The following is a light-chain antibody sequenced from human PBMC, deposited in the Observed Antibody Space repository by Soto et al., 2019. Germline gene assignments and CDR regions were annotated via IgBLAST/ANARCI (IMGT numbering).Light chain of an antibody. J-gene: IGKJ1*01. Sequence: EIVLTQSPGTLSLSPGERATLSCRASQSVSSSYLAWYQQPPGQAPRLLIYGASSRATFITDRFSGSGSGTDFTLTISRLEPEDFALFYCQQYYNSPVTFGQGTKVEIK. V-gene: IGKV3-20*01. CDR1: QSVSSSY. CDR2: GAS. CDR3: QQYYNSPVT.